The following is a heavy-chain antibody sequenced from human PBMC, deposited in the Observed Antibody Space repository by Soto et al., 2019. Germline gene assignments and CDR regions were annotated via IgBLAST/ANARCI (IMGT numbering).Heavy chain of an antibody. J-gene: IGHJ4*02. V-gene: IGHV4-39*01. D-gene: IGHD3-10*01. CDR3: ASRAPGSGSPKPYFDY. CDR2: LYYSGST. Sequence: TSETLSLTCTVSGGSISSSNYYWGWIRQPPGKGLEWIGSLYYSGSTYYNPSLKSRVTISVDTSKSQFSLRLTSVSAADTAVYYCASRAPGSGSPKPYFDYWGQGILVTVSS. CDR1: GGSISSSNYY.